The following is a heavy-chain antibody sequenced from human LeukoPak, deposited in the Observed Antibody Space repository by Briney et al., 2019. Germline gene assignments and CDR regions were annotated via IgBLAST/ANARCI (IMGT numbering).Heavy chain of an antibody. Sequence: SETLSLTCTVSGGSISSYYWSWIRQPPGKGLEWIGYIYYSGSTNYNPSLKSRVTISVDTSKNQFSLKLSSVTAADTAVYYCARDLDSYGTNDYWGQGTLVTVSS. J-gene: IGHJ4*02. CDR1: GGSISSYY. V-gene: IGHV4-59*01. CDR2: IYYSGST. D-gene: IGHD5-18*01. CDR3: ARDLDSYGTNDY.